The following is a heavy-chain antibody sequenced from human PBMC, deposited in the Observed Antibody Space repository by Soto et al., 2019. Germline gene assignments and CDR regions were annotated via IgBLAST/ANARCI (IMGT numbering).Heavy chain of an antibody. CDR3: ARAPGVLDGMDV. D-gene: IGHD2-15*01. V-gene: IGHV1-2*04. CDR2: INPNSGGT. Sequence: ASVKVSCKASGYTFTGYYMHWVRQAPGQGLEWMGWINPNSGGTNYAQRFQGWVTMTRDTSISTAYMELSRLRSDDTAVYYCARAPGVLDGMDVWGQGTTVTVSS. CDR1: GYTFTGYY. J-gene: IGHJ6*02.